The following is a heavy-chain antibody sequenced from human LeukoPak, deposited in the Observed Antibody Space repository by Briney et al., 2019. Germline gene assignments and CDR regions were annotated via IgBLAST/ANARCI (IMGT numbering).Heavy chain of an antibody. CDR3: TRQKPCGGGDCSPYYYYYMDV. V-gene: IGHV3-73*01. Sequence: GGSLRLSCAASGFTFSGSALHWVRQASGKGLEWVGRIRSKANSYTTAYAASVKGRFTISRDDSKNTAYLQMNSLKTEDTAVYYCTRQKPCGGGDCSPYYYYYMDVWGKGTTVTVSS. CDR2: IRSKANSYTT. J-gene: IGHJ6*03. CDR1: GFTFSGSA. D-gene: IGHD2-21*02.